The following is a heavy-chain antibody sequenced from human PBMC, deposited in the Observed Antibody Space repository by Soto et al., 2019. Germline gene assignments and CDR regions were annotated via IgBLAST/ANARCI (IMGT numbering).Heavy chain of an antibody. D-gene: IGHD1-1*01. CDR3: ARDGLSTRVGERNAAGRDVDV. Sequence: QVQLQESGPGLVKPSQTLSLTCTVSGASVTSTTYYWSWIRQLPGKGLESIGYIFYGGSSYYNPSLKSRITISLDTSKNQCSLEMKSMTAADTAVYFCARDGLSTRVGERNAAGRDVDVWGPGTTVSVSS. V-gene: IGHV4-31*03. J-gene: IGHJ6*02. CDR1: GASVTSTTYY. CDR2: IFYGGSS.